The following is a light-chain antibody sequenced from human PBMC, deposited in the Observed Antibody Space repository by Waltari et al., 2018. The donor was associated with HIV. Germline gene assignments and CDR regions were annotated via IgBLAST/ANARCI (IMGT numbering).Light chain of an antibody. J-gene: IGKJ2*01. CDR3: QQYNSYPYT. Sequence: DIQTTQTPSSLPAPVGDRVTITFRASQGMISDLAWFQQKPGKAPKSLIYAASSLQSGVPSKFGGSGSGTDFTLTISSLQPEDFVTYYCQQYNSYPYTFGQGTKLEIK. V-gene: IGKV1-16*02. CDR1: QGMISD. CDR2: AAS.